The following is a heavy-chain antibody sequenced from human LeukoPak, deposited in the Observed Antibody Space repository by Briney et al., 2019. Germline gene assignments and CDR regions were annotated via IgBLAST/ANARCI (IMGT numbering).Heavy chain of an antibody. CDR3: TRARASYYFDY. J-gene: IGHJ4*02. V-gene: IGHV3-49*04. CDR2: IRSKAYGGTT. Sequence: PGRSLRLSCTASGFTFGDYAMSWVRQAPGEGLEWVGFIRSKAYGGTTEYAASVKGRFTISRDDSRSIAYLQMSSLKTEDTAVYYCTRARASYYFDYWGQGTLVTVSS. D-gene: IGHD3-10*01. CDR1: GFTFGDYA.